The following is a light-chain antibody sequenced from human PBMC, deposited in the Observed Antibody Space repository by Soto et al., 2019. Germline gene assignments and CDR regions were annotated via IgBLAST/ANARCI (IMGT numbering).Light chain of an antibody. CDR1: SSDVGGYNY. CDR2: EVT. J-gene: IGLJ2*01. V-gene: IGLV2-8*01. Sequence: QSALTQPPSASGSPGQSVTISCTGTSSDVGGYNYVSWYHQHPGKAPKLMIYEVTKRPSGVPDRFSGSKSGNTASLTVSGLQPEDEAIYYCSSYAGSNNLIFGGGTKLNVL. CDR3: SSYAGSNNLI.